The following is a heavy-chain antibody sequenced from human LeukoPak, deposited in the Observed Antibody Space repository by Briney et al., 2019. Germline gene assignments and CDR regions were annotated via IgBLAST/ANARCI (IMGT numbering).Heavy chain of an antibody. CDR1: GFTFSSYS. V-gene: IGHV3-21*01. CDR2: ISSSSSYM. Sequence: GGSLRLSCAASGFTFSSYSMNWVRQAPGKGLEWVSSISSSSSYMYYADSVKGRFTISRDNAKNSLYLQMNSLSAEDTAVYYCARDGYNSANGIDVWGQGTMVTVSS. J-gene: IGHJ3*01. CDR3: ARDGYNSANGIDV. D-gene: IGHD1-1*01.